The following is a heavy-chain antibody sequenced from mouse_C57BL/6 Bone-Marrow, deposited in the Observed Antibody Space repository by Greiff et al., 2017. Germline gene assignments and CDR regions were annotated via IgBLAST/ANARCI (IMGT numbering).Heavy chain of an antibody. D-gene: IGHD2-2*01. J-gene: IGHJ2*01. V-gene: IGHV1-52*01. CDR1: GYTFTSYW. CDR3: ARGMSYGYLFDD. CDR2: IDPSDSET. Sequence: QVQLQQPGAELVRPGSSVKLSCKASGYTFTSYWMHWVKQRPIQGLEWIGNIDPSDSETHYNQKFKDKATLTVDKSSSTAYMQLSSLTSEDSAVYYCARGMSYGYLFDDWGQGTTLTVSS.